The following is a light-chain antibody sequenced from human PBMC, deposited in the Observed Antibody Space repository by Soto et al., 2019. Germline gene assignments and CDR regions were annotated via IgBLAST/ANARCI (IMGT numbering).Light chain of an antibody. CDR3: QQYNNWPRAT. CDR1: QSVSSN. J-gene: IGKJ4*01. Sequence: EIVMTQSPATLSVSPGERATLSCRASQSVSSNLAWYQQKPGQAPKLLIYNPSTRATGIPARFSGSGSGTEFNLTISSLQSEDFGVYYCQQYNNWPRATFGGGTKV. V-gene: IGKV3-15*01. CDR2: NPS.